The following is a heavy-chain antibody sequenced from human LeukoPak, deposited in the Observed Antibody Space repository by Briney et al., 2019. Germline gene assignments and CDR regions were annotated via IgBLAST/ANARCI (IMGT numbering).Heavy chain of an antibody. CDR1: GLSLSSNN. CDR2: ISAGSGTV. Sequence: GGSLSLSCAASGLSLSSNNMHWVRQTPGGGLEWLSHISAGSGTVFSADSVKGRFSISRDNARESLFLQMNSLRVEDTGVYYCTRDLGLRRMIWGRGTLVIVSP. CDR3: TRDLGLRRMI. J-gene: IGHJ2*01. V-gene: IGHV3-48*04.